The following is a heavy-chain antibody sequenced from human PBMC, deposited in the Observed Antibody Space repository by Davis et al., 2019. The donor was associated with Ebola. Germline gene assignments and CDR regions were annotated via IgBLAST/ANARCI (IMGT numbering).Heavy chain of an antibody. J-gene: IGHJ3*02. CDR3: ARGIRFLTTDACDI. CDR2: ISYDGSNK. CDR1: GFTFSSYA. D-gene: IGHD3-3*01. V-gene: IGHV3-30-3*01. Sequence: PGGSLRLSCAASGFTFSSYAMHWVRQAPGKGLEWVAVISYDGSNKYYADSVKGRFTISRDNAKNTLYLQMNSLRAEDTAVYYCARGIRFLTTDACDIWGQGTMVTVSS.